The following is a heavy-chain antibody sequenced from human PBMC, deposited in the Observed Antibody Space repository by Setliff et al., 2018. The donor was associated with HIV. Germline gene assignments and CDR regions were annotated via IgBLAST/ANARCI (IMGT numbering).Heavy chain of an antibody. CDR3: AKNTPSIINYPYYYYMDV. Sequence: GGSLRLSCAASEFSFRTYAMSWVRQAPGKGLEWVSAISATAGDTYYADSVKGRFTISRDNSKNTLYLQMNSLRAEDTAVYYCAKNTPSIINYPYYYYMDVWGKGTTVTVSS. J-gene: IGHJ6*03. D-gene: IGHD1-7*01. CDR1: EFSFRTYA. CDR2: ISATAGDT. V-gene: IGHV3-23*01.